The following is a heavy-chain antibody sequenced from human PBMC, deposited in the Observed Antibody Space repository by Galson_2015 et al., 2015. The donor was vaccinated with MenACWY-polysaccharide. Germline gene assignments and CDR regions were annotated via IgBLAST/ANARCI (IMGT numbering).Heavy chain of an antibody. V-gene: IGHV3-9*01. CDR3: ATDPAVVRDVYHFDY. J-gene: IGHJ4*02. Sequence: SLRLSCAASGFTFDDYAMHWVRQAPGKGLEWVSGISWNSGSIGYADSVKGRFTISRDNAKNSLYLQMNSLRAEDTAVYYCATDPAVVRDVYHFDYWGQGTLVTVSS. CDR1: GFTFDDYA. D-gene: IGHD4-23*01. CDR2: ISWNSGSI.